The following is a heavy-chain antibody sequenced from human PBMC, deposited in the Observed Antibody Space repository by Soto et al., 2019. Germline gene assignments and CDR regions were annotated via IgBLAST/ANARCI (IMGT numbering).Heavy chain of an antibody. J-gene: IGHJ4*01. CDR3: ARTRMIESWIDY. Sequence: PSETLSLTCDVSDDSISTYYWSWIRQPPGKGLEWIGYVYYSGSTLYNPSLESRVTLSIDMSKKQVSLKLNSVIAADTAVYYCARTRMIESWIDYWGHGTLVTVSS. D-gene: IGHD2-21*01. CDR1: DDSISTYY. V-gene: IGHV4-59*01. CDR2: VYYSGST.